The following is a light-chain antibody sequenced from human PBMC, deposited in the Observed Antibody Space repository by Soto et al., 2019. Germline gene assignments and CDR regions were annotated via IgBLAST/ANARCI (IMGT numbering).Light chain of an antibody. CDR2: GAS. V-gene: IGKV3-15*01. CDR3: QQSYSTPVT. Sequence: EIVMTQSPATLSVSPGERATLSCRASQSVSSNLAWYQQKPGQAPRLLIYGASTRATGIPTRFRGSGSGTEFTLTISSLQSEDFATYYCQQSYSTPVTFGQGTKVDIK. J-gene: IGKJ1*01. CDR1: QSVSSN.